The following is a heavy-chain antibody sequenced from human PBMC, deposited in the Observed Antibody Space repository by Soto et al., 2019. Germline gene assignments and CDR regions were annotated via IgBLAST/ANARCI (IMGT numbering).Heavy chain of an antibody. D-gene: IGHD3-9*01. CDR3: ARAVRYFDPPSFPFDY. CDR1: GGSISSGGYY. Sequence: SETLSLTCTVSGGSISSGGYYWSWIRQHPGKGLEWIGYIYYSGSTYYNPSLKSRVTISVDTSKNQFSLKLSSVTAADTAVYYCARAVRYFDPPSFPFDYWGQGTLVTVSS. V-gene: IGHV4-31*03. CDR2: IYYSGST. J-gene: IGHJ4*02.